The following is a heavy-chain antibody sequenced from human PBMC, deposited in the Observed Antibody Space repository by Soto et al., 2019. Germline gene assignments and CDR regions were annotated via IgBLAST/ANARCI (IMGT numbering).Heavy chain of an antibody. J-gene: IGHJ3*01. Sequence: DVQLVESGGGLIQPGESLRLSCAAFGLTVSGKKYVAWVRQAPGQGLEWVSALYDVDGSFYADSVKGRFTTSSDSSKTTVYLQMNGLRPDDTAVYYCATWHEREHAYDVWGQGTTVTVSS. CDR1: GLTVSGKKY. D-gene: IGHD1-26*01. CDR3: ATWHEREHAYDV. CDR2: LYDVDGS. V-gene: IGHV3-53*01.